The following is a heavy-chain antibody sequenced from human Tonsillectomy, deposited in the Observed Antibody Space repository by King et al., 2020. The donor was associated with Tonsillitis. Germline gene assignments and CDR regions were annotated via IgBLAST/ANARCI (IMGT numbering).Heavy chain of an antibody. CDR1: GDSISSGSYY. D-gene: IGHD2-21*02. CDR2: IYTNGST. Sequence: VQLQESGPGLVKPSQTLSLTCTVSGDSISSGSYYWSWIRQPAGKGLEWFGGIYTNGSTSYNPSLKSRATISVDTSKNPFSLMLSSVPAADTAVYYCAGTDCGGDCYPQRGLDYWGQGTLVTVSS. V-gene: IGHV4-61*02. CDR3: AGTDCGGDCYPQRGLDY. J-gene: IGHJ4*02.